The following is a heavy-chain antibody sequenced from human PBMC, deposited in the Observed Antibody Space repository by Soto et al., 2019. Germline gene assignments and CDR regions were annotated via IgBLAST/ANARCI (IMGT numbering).Heavy chain of an antibody. CDR2: IYYSGST. V-gene: IGHV4-31*03. CDR3: ARAGVSGWSYYYYNGMDV. CDR1: GGSISSGGYY. Sequence: SETLSLTCTVSGGSISSGGYYWSWIRQHPGKGLEWIGYIYYSGSTYYNPSLKSRVTISVDTSKNQFSLKLSSVTAADTAVYYCARAGVSGWSYYYYNGMDVWGQGTTVTVS. J-gene: IGHJ6*02. D-gene: IGHD6-19*01.